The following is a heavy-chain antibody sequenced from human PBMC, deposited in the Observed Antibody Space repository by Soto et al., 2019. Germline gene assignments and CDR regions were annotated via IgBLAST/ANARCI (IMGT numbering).Heavy chain of an antibody. D-gene: IGHD3-22*01. J-gene: IGHJ4*02. CDR3: ARVRGGDYYDSSGYYFDY. Sequence: PSETLSLTCTVSGGNISSYYWSWIRKTPGKGLEWIGYIYYSGSTNYNPSLKSRVTMSVDTSKKQFSLKLSSVTAADTAVYYCARVRGGDYYDSSGYYFDYWGQGTLVTVSS. CDR2: IYYSGST. V-gene: IGHV4-59*01. CDR1: GGNISSYY.